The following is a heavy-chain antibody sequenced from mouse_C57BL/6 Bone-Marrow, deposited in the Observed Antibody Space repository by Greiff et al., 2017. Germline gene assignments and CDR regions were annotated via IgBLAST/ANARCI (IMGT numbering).Heavy chain of an antibody. Sequence: QVQLQQSGAELVRPGTSVKVSCKASGYAFTNYLIEWVKQRPGQGRGWIGVINPGSGGTNYHEKFKGQATLTADKSSSTAYMQLSRLPSEDSAVYFCARSKNWDSWFAYWGQGTLVTVSA. V-gene: IGHV1-54*01. CDR3: ARSKNWDSWFAY. D-gene: IGHD4-1*01. CDR2: INPGSGGT. CDR1: GYAFTNYL. J-gene: IGHJ3*01.